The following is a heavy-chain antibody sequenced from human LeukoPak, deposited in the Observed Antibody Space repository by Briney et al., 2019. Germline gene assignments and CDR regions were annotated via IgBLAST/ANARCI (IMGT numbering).Heavy chain of an antibody. CDR2: IIPIFGTA. D-gene: IGHD4-17*01. V-gene: IGHV1-69*13. Sequence: ASVKVSCKASGYTFTGYYMHWVRQAPGQGLEWMGGIIPIFGTANYAQKFQGRVTITADESTSTAYMELSSLRSEDTAVYYCARGPTRYYFDYWGQGTLVTVSS. CDR1: GYTFTGYY. J-gene: IGHJ4*02. CDR3: ARGPTRYYFDY.